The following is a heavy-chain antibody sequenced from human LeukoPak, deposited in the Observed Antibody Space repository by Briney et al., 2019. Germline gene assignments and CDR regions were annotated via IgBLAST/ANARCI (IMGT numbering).Heavy chain of an antibody. CDR1: GYTFSGCY. Sequence: GASVKVSCKASGYTFSGCYIHWFRQAPGQDFEWMGWVDPVTGATTHAQKSQDTITLTRDRSIATAYLEVDRLKPDDTAVYYCPRSGFTADFYLDFWGQGTLVPVSS. J-gene: IGHJ4*02. CDR2: VDPVTGAT. CDR3: PRSGFTADFYLDF. V-gene: IGHV1-2*02. D-gene: IGHD6-25*01.